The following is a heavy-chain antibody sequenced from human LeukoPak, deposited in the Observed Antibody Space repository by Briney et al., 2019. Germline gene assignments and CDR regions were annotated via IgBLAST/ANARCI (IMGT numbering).Heavy chain of an antibody. Sequence: ETLSLTCTVSGGSLSSGGYYWSWIRQAPGKGLEWVSSISGSGGSTYYADSVKGRFTISRDNSKNALYLQVNSLRAEDTAVYYCAKEREIGQQLDFDYWGQGTLVTVSS. J-gene: IGHJ4*02. CDR2: ISGSGGST. CDR3: AKEREIGQQLDFDY. D-gene: IGHD6-13*01. V-gene: IGHV3-23*01. CDR1: GGSLSSGGYY.